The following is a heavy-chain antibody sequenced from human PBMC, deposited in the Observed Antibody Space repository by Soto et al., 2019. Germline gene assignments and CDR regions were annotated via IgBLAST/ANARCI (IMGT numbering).Heavy chain of an antibody. CDR2: IYWDDDK. CDR3: AHRLGSYGSDWVDY. D-gene: IGHD3-10*01. CDR1: GFSLSTSGVG. J-gene: IGHJ4*02. Sequence: SGPTLVNPTQTLTLTCTFSGFSLSTSGVGVGWISQPPGKALEWLALIYWDDDKRYSPSLKSRLTITKNTSKNQVVLTMTNMDPLDTATYYCAHRLGSYGSDWVDYWGQGTLVTVSS. V-gene: IGHV2-5*02.